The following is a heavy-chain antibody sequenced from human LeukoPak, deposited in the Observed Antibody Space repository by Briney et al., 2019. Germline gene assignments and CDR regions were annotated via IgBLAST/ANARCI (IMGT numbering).Heavy chain of an antibody. J-gene: IGHJ4*02. Sequence: PSETLSLTCAVYGGSFSGYYWSWIRQPLGKGLEWIGEINHRGSTNYNPSLKSRVTVSLDTSKNQFSLKLSSVTAADTAVYYCARAPGAALDWGQGTLVTVSS. D-gene: IGHD2-15*01. CDR3: ARAPGAALD. CDR1: GGSFSGYY. CDR2: INHRGST. V-gene: IGHV4-34*01.